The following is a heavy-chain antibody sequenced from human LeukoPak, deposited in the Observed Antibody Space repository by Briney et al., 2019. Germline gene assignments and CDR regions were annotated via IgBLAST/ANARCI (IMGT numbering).Heavy chain of an antibody. CDR3: ARAYYDSSAYYRFDY. CDR1: GFTFSSYA. J-gene: IGHJ4*02. V-gene: IGHV3-23*01. CDR2: ISGSGGST. Sequence: GGFLRLSCAASGFTFSSYAMSWVRQAPGKGLEWVSVISGSGGSTYYADSVKGRFTISRDNSKNTLYLQMNSLRAEDTAVYYCARAYYDSSAYYRFDYWGQGTLVTVSS. D-gene: IGHD3-22*01.